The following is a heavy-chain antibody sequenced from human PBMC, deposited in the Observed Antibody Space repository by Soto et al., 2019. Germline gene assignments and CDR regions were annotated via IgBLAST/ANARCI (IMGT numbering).Heavy chain of an antibody. D-gene: IGHD2-15*01. V-gene: IGHV4-59*01. CDR2: FYYSGST. J-gene: IGHJ4*02. Sequence: QVQLQESGPGLVKPSETLSLTCTVSGGSINNYYWSWIRQPPGKGLEWIGYFYYSGSTNYNPSITSRVNLSLATSNPRFSLNLSSVTSADTAVYYCARAGAANLSDYWGKGTLVTVSS. CDR1: GGSINNYY. CDR3: ARAGAANLSDY.